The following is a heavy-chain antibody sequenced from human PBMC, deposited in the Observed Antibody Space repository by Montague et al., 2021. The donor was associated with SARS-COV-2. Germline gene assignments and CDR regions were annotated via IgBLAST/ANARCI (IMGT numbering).Heavy chain of an antibody. CDR3: ARESSIDEKGMGLDY. D-gene: IGHD5-24*01. Sequence: DSVKGRFTISRDNFKNTLYLQMSSLRAEDAAVYYCARESSIDEKGMGLDYWGQGTLVTVSS. J-gene: IGHJ4*02. V-gene: IGHV3-30*15.